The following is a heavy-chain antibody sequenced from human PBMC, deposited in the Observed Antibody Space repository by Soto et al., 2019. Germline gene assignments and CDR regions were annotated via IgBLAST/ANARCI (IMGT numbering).Heavy chain of an antibody. CDR2: IYYSGST. J-gene: IGHJ6*02. D-gene: IGHD6-13*01. V-gene: IGHV4-59*01. Sequence: SETLSLTCTVYRDSIISYYWSWMPKHPWNGLKRIGYIYYSGSTNYNPSLKSRVTISVDTSKNQFSLKLSSVTAADTAVYYCARGPVRAAAGTSLRLAPLYYYYYGMDVWGQGTTVT. CDR3: ARGPVRAAAGTSLRLAPLYYYYYGMDV. CDR1: RDSIISYY.